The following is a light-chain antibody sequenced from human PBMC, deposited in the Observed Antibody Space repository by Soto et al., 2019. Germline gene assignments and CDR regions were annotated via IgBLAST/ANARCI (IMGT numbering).Light chain of an antibody. V-gene: IGKV1-5*01. J-gene: IGKJ1*01. CDR2: DAS. Sequence: DIQMTQSPSTLSAAAGDRXTXTCRASQSISSWLAWYQHKPGKAPKLLIYDASNLDSGVPSRFSGSGSGTEFSLTISNLQPDDCAAYYCQQYENYWTFGQGTKVDIK. CDR1: QSISSW. CDR3: QQYENYWT.